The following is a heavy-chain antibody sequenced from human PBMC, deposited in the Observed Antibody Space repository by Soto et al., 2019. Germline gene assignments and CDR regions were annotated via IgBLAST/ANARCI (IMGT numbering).Heavy chain of an antibody. Sequence: PSETLSLTCTVSGVSISSYYWSWIRQLPGKGLEWIGYIYYSGSTNYNPSLKSRVTISVDTSKNQFSLKLSSVTAADTAVYYCARSYYDFWSGYFRDAFDIWGQGTMVTVSS. CDR1: GVSISSYY. V-gene: IGHV4-59*01. D-gene: IGHD3-3*01. J-gene: IGHJ3*02. CDR2: IYYSGST. CDR3: ARSYYDFWSGYFRDAFDI.